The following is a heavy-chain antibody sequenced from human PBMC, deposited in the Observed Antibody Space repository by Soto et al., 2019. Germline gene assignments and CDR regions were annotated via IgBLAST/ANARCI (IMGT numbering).Heavy chain of an antibody. CDR2: ISYDGSNK. CDR1: GFTFSSYG. J-gene: IGHJ4*02. Sequence: QVQLVESGGGVVQPGRSLRLSCAASGFTFSSYGMHWVRQAPGKGLEWVAVISYDGSNKYYADSVKGRFTISRDNSKNTLYLQMNSLRAEDTAVYSCAKEPYSGPLDYWGQGTLVTVSS. D-gene: IGHD2-15*01. V-gene: IGHV3-30*18. CDR3: AKEPYSGPLDY.